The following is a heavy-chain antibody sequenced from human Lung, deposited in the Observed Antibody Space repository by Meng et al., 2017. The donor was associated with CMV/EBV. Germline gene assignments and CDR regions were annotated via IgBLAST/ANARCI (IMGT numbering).Heavy chain of an antibody. J-gene: IGHJ4*02. V-gene: IGHV1-18*01. CDR1: GYTLTTFG. Sequence: QVQLVQSGAEGKKPGASVEVCCKASGYTLTTFGINWVRQAPGQGLEWMGWINAYNGDTNYAQTLQGRVTMTTDTSTSTAYMELRSLRSDDTAVYYCARVEVGITSGDYWGQGTLVTVSS. D-gene: IGHD1-26*01. CDR3: ARVEVGITSGDY. CDR2: INAYNGDT.